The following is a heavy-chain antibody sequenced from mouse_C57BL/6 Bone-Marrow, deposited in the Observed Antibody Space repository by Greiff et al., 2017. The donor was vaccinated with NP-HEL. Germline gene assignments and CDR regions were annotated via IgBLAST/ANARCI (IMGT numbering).Heavy chain of an antibody. J-gene: IGHJ3*01. D-gene: IGHD4-1*01. Sequence: GGGLVQPKGSLKLSCAASGFSFNTYAMNWVRQAPGQGLEWVARIRSKSNNYATYYADSVKDRFTISRDDSESMLYLQMNILKTEDTAMYYCVRLLGFAYWGQGTLVTVSA. CDR1: GFSFNTYA. CDR3: VRLLGFAY. V-gene: IGHV10-1*01. CDR2: IRSKSNNYAT.